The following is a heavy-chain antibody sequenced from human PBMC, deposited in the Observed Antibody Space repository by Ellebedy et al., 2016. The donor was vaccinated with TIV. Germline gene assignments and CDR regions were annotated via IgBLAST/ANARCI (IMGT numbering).Heavy chain of an antibody. CDR1: GFTFISYA. J-gene: IGHJ4*02. Sequence: GGSLRLXXAASGFTFISYAMSWVRQAPGKGLEWVSYISSSSSTIYYADSVKGRFTISRDNAKNSLYLQMNSLRDEDTAVYYCASQPRYWGQGTLVTVSS. CDR3: ASQPRY. V-gene: IGHV3-48*02. CDR2: ISSSSSTI.